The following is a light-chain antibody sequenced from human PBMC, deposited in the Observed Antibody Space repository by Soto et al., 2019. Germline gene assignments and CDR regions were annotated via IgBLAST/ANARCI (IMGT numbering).Light chain of an antibody. CDR3: QQYNSYSPLT. Sequence: DIQITQSPTTLSAAVVDRVSITCRASQSISSWLAWYQQKPGKAPKLLIYKASSLESGVPSRFSGSGSGTEFTLTISSLQPDDFATYYCQQYNSYSPLTFGGGTKVDI. CDR2: KAS. J-gene: IGKJ4*01. CDR1: QSISSW. V-gene: IGKV1-5*03.